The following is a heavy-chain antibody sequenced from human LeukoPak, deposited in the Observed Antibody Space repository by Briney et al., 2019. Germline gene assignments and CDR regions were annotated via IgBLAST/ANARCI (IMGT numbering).Heavy chain of an antibody. D-gene: IGHD2-21*02. CDR1: GGSISSGGYY. CDR2: IYYSGST. Sequence: PSETLSLTCTVSGGSISSGGYYWSWIRQHPGKGLEWIGYIYYSGSTNYNPSLKSRVTISVDTSKNQFSLKLSSVTAADTAVYYCARAVEGCGGDCYGNWFDPWGQGTLVTVSS. CDR3: ARAVEGCGGDCYGNWFDP. J-gene: IGHJ5*02. V-gene: IGHV4-61*08.